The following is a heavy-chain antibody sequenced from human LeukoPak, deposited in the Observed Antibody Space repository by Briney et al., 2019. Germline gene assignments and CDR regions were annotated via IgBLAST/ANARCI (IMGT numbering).Heavy chain of an antibody. J-gene: IGHJ4*02. Sequence: GASVKVSCKASGGTFSSYAISWVRQAPGQGLEWMGGIIPIFGTANYAQKFQGRVTITADESTSTAYMELSRLRSDDTAVYYCARGGGDIVVVPVFEFDYWGQGTLVTVSS. CDR3: ARGGGDIVVVPVFEFDY. V-gene: IGHV1-69*13. CDR2: IIPIFGTA. D-gene: IGHD2-2*01. CDR1: GGTFSSYA.